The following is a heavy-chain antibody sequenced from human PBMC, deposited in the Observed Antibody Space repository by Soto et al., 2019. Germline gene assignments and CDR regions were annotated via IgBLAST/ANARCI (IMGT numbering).Heavy chain of an antibody. CDR2: ISKTSSAI. Sequence: GGSLSLSCGASGFTFSNRGMHWVRQAPGKGLEWVSFISKTSSAIYYADSVQGRFTISRDNAKNSLYLQMNSLRVEDTGVYCCATDKYPAARHSSSWFDGMDVWGQGATGTVSS. CDR1: GFTFSNRG. J-gene: IGHJ6*02. D-gene: IGHD2-2*01. V-gene: IGHV3-48*01. CDR3: ATDKYPAARHSSSWFDGMDV.